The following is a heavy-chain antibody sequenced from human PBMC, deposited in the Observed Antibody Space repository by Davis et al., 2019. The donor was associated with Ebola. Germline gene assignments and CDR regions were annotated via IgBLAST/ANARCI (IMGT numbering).Heavy chain of an antibody. CDR2: IWYDGSNK. J-gene: IGHJ6*02. D-gene: IGHD5-18*01. V-gene: IGHV3-33*01. CDR3: TRDLDTAMLYYYYYGMDV. Sequence: GGSLRLSCAASGFTFSSYGMHWVRQAPGKGLEWVAVIWYDGSNKYYADSVKGRFTISRDNSKNTLYLQMNSLKTEDTAVYYCTRDLDTAMLYYYYYGMDVWGQGTTVTVSS. CDR1: GFTFSSYG.